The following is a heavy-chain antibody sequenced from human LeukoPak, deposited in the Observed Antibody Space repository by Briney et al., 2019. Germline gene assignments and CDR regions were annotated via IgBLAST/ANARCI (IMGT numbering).Heavy chain of an antibody. J-gene: IGHJ4*02. CDR2: INTNSEVT. CDR1: RYTFTGYY. CDR3: ARVGVMITFGGVIAPFDY. D-gene: IGHD3-16*02. Sequence: ASVKVSSEASRYTFTGYYMHWVRQAPGERLERMGWINTNSEVTNYAQTFQGRVTMSRDTSISTPYIWVRTLRADDTALYYSARVGVMITFGGVIAPFDYWGQGTLVTVSS. V-gene: IGHV1-2*02.